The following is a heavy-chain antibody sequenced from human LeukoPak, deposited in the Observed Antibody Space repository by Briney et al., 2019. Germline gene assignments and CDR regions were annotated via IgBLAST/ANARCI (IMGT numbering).Heavy chain of an antibody. CDR2: ISSSSYI. D-gene: IGHD6-13*01. Sequence: GGSLRLSCAASGFTFSSYSVNWVRQAPGKGLEWVSSISSSSYIYYADSVKGRFTISRDNAKNSLYLQMNSLRAEDTAVYYCAREARSSSSWYLNWFDPWGQGTLVTVSS. J-gene: IGHJ5*02. CDR3: AREARSSSSWYLNWFDP. CDR1: GFTFSSYS. V-gene: IGHV3-21*01.